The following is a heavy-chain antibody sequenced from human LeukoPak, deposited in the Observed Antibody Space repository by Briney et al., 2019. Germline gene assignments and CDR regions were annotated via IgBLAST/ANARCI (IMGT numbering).Heavy chain of an antibody. J-gene: IGHJ4*02. CDR1: GFNFRNHA. CDR3: AKGRPYGDYVSSFDY. V-gene: IGHV3-23*01. D-gene: IGHD4-17*01. Sequence: GGSLRLSCAASGFNFRNHAMSWVRQAPGKGLEWVSAISGSGGSTYYADSVKGRFTISRDNSKNTLYLQMNSLRAEDTAVYYCAKGRPYGDYVSSFDYWGQGTLVTVSS. CDR2: ISGSGGST.